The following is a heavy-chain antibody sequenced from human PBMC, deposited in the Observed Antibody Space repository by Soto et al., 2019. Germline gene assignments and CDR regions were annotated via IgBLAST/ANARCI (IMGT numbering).Heavy chain of an antibody. Sequence: GGALRLSCISSGFTFRTYTMNWVRQAPGKGLEWVSGIRGFSPYTFYAESVKGRFTISRDNAKNSLYLQMNSLRAEDTAVYYCARDRGYDAHDYYYNAMDVWGQGTTVTVSS. V-gene: IGHV3-21*01. D-gene: IGHD3-10*01. CDR1: GFTFRTYT. J-gene: IGHJ6*02. CDR3: ARDRGYDAHDYYYNAMDV. CDR2: IRGFSPYT.